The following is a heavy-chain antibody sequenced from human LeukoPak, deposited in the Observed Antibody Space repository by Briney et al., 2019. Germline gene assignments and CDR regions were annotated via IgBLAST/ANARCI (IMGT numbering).Heavy chain of an antibody. V-gene: IGHV4-39*07. CDR2: IYYSGST. J-gene: IGHJ4*02. CDR3: ARAVHYSGTSDQYTGGWYYFDF. CDR1: GGSISSSSYY. Sequence: SETLSLTCTVSGGSISSSSYYWGWIRQPPGKGLEWIGSIYYSGSTYYKPSLKSRVTISVDTSKNQFSLKLSSVTAADTAVYYCARAVHYSGTSDQYTGGWYYFDFWGQGTLVTVSS. D-gene: IGHD3-10*01.